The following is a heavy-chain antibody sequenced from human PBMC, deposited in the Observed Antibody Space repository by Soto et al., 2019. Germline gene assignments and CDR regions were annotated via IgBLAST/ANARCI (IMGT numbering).Heavy chain of an antibody. CDR3: TQIVVVAASWTVDI. D-gene: IGHD2-15*01. CDR1: VFTFIGYS. Sequence: GWSLRLACAPSVFTFIGYSMQWVRQVPGKGLEWVAVISYDGNKKSYADSVKGRFTISRDNSKNTLFLQMNSLRSEDTAVYFCTQIVVVAASWTVDIWGQGTTVTVSS. V-gene: IGHV3-30*03. J-gene: IGHJ3*02. CDR2: ISYDGNKK.